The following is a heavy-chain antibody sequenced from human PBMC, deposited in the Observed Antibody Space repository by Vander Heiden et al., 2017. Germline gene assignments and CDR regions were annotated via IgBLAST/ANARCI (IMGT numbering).Heavy chain of an antibody. CDR3: AKVGGSGSYPHYYGMDV. CDR1: SSYG. D-gene: IGHD3-10*01. J-gene: IGHJ6*02. CDR2: IAYDGSNK. V-gene: IGHV3-30*18. Sequence: SSYGMHWVRQAPAKGLEWVAVIAYDGSNKYYADSVKGRFTISRDNSKNTLYLQMNSLRAEDTAVYYCAKVGGSGSYPHYYGMDVWGQGTTVTVSS.